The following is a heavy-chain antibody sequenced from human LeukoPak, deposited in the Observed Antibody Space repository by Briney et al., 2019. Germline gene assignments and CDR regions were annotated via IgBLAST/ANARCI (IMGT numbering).Heavy chain of an antibody. V-gene: IGHV6-1*01. CDR3: AVTRTEKGAFDI. D-gene: IGHD1-1*01. CDR2: AYYRSKWYF. J-gene: IGHJ3*02. CDR1: GDSVSSNTST. Sequence: SQTLSLTCAISGDSVSSNTSTWTWVRQSPSRGLEWLGRAYYRSKWYFGYAVSVESRLTINPDPSKNQFPLQLISVTPEDTAVYYCAVTRTEKGAFDIWGRGTMVTVSS.